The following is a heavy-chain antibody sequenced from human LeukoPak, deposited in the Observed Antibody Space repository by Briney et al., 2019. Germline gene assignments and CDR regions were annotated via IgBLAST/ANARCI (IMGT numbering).Heavy chain of an antibody. CDR2: MNPNSGNT. V-gene: IGHV1-8*03. Sequence: GASVKVSCKASGYTFTSYDINWVRQATGQGLEWMGWMNPNSGNTGYAQKFQGRVTITRNTSISTAYMELSSLRSEDTAVYYCAKGGRVGGGITMIRGVRNFYYYMDVWGKGTTVIISS. CDR1: GYTFTSYD. CDR3: AKGGRVGGGITMIRGVRNFYYYMDV. D-gene: IGHD3-10*01. J-gene: IGHJ6*03.